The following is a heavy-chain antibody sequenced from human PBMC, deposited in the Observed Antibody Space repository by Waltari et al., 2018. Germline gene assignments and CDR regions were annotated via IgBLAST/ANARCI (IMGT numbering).Heavy chain of an antibody. V-gene: IGHV4-38-2*02. CDR1: GYSISSGYY. CDR3: ARDSDRITIFGVVTNFDY. J-gene: IGHJ4*02. CDR2: IYHSGST. Sequence: QVQLQESGPGLVKPSETLSLTCAVSGYSISSGYYWGWTRQPPGKGLEWIGSIYHSGSTYYNPSLKSRVTISVDTSKNQFSLKLSSVTAADTAVHYCARDSDRITIFGVVTNFDYWGQGTLVTVSS. D-gene: IGHD3-3*01.